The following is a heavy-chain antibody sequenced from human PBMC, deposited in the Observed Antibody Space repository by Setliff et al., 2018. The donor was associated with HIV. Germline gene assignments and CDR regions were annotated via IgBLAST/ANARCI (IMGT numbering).Heavy chain of an antibody. Sequence: HPGGSLRLSCSASGFLFNRYSLNWVRQVPGKGLEWVGRTRNKANGYITEYGAPVQGRFTISRDNAKNMLFLQMNSLRAEDTAVYYCARAHDNHDSSGYSHDSWGQGSLVTVSS. CDR3: ARAHDNHDSSGYSHDS. D-gene: IGHD3-22*01. CDR2: TRNKANGYIT. V-gene: IGHV3-72*01. J-gene: IGHJ4*02. CDR1: GFLFNRYS.